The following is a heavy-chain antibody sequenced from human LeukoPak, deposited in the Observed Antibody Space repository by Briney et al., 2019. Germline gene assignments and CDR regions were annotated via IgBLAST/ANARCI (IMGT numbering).Heavy chain of an antibody. Sequence: PSETLSLTCSVSGGSITSYYWSWIRQPPGKGLEWIGYIYYSGSTNYNPSLKSRVTIAVDTSKNQFSLKLSSVTAADTAVYYCARGATRGYSYGHFDYWGQGTLVTVSS. CDR3: ARGATRGYSYGHFDY. CDR2: IYYSGST. CDR1: GGSITSYY. D-gene: IGHD5-18*01. V-gene: IGHV4-59*01. J-gene: IGHJ4*02.